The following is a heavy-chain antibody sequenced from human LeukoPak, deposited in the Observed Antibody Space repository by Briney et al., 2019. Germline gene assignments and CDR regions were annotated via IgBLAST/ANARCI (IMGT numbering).Heavy chain of an antibody. D-gene: IGHD3-9*01. J-gene: IGHJ4*02. CDR1: GFTFDDYT. V-gene: IGHV3-43*01. CDR3: AKDSYDILTGYYGFHFFDY. Sequence: GGSLRLSYAASGFTFDDYTMHWVRQAPGKGLEWVSLISWDGGSTYYADSVKGRFTISRDNSKDSLYLQMNSLRTEDTALYYCAKDSYDILTGYYGFHFFDYWGQGTLVTVSS. CDR2: ISWDGGST.